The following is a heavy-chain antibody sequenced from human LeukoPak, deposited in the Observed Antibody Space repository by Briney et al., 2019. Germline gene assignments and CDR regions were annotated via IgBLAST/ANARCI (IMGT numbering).Heavy chain of an antibody. D-gene: IGHD1-26*01. J-gene: IGHJ5*02. Sequence: PETLSLTCAVYGGSFSGYYWSWIRQPPGKGLEWIGEINHSGSTNYNPSLKSRVTISVDTSKNQFSLKLSSVTAADTAVYYCARGLYSGSYHLWGQGTLVTVSS. CDR3: ARGLYSGSYHL. V-gene: IGHV4-34*01. CDR1: GGSFSGYY. CDR2: INHSGST.